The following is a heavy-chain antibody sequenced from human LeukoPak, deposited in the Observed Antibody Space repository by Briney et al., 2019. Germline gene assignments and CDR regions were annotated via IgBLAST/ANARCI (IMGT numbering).Heavy chain of an antibody. CDR3: AGEPRKRRWELLGYNWFDP. CDR1: GYTFTSYG. CDR2: ISAYNGNT. J-gene: IGHJ5*02. V-gene: IGHV1-18*01. D-gene: IGHD1-26*01. Sequence: GASVKVSCKASGYTFTSYGISWVRQAPGQGLEWMGWISAYNGNTNYAQKLQGRVTMTTDTSTSTAYMELRSLRSDDTAVYYCAGEPRKRRWELLGYNWFDPWGQGTLVTVSS.